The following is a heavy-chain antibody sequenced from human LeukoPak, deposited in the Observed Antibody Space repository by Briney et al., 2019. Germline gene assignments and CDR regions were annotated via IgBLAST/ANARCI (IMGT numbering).Heavy chain of an antibody. CDR3: ARAGNGILTGYFQNWYFDL. D-gene: IGHD3-9*01. CDR2: IYYSGST. V-gene: IGHV4-30-4*01. J-gene: IGHJ2*01. CDR1: GGSISSGDYY. Sequence: SQTLSLTYTVSGGSISSGDYYWSWIRQPPGKGLEWIGYIYYSGSTYYNPSLKSRVTISVDTSKNQFSLKLSSVTAADTAVYYCARAGNGILTGYFQNWYFDLWGRGTLVTVSS.